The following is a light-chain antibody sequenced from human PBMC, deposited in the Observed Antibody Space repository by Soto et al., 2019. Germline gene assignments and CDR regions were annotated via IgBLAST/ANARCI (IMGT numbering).Light chain of an antibody. V-gene: IGKV3-20*01. CDR2: GAS. J-gene: IGKJ1*01. CDR3: QQYGSLSWT. CDR1: QSVSSNY. Sequence: PGERATLSCWASQSVSSNYLAWYQQRPGQAPRLLIYGASTRATGIPDRFSGSGSGTDFTLTISRLEPEDFAVYYCQQYGSLSWTFGQGTKVEIK.